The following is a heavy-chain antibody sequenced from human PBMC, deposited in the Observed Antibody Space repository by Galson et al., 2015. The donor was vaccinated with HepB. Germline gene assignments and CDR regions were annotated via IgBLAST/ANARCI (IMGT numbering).Heavy chain of an antibody. CDR1: GYTFTSYA. J-gene: IGHJ6*03. Sequence: SVKVSCKASGYTFTSYAMNWVRQAPGQGLEWMGWINTNTGNPTYAQGFTGRFVFSLDTSVSTAYLQISSLKAEDTAVYYCARYHYYDSSGYFAWGYYYYMDVWGKGTTVTVSS. D-gene: IGHD3-22*01. V-gene: IGHV7-4-1*02. CDR3: ARYHYYDSSGYFAWGYYYYMDV. CDR2: INTNTGNP.